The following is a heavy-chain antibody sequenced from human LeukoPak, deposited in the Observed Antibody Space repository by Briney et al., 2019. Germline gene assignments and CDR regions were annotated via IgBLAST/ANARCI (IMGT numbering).Heavy chain of an antibody. Sequence: ASVKVSCKASGHSFSDYYMHWVRQAPGQGLQWMGWVNTKSGGTSYAPKFQGRVFMTRDTSIGTVYMQLNSLRSDDTAVYYCARAGHYDFWSGYSRGAFDMWGQGTMVTVSS. V-gene: IGHV1-2*02. CDR3: ARAGHYDFWSGYSRGAFDM. J-gene: IGHJ3*02. D-gene: IGHD3-3*01. CDR2: VNTKSGGT. CDR1: GHSFSDYY.